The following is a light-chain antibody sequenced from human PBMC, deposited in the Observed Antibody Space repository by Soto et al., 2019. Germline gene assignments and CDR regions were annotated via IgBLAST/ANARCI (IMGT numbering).Light chain of an antibody. CDR3: CSYAGSYTLV. Sequence: SVLTQPRSVSGSPGQSVTISCTGTSSDVGGYNYVSWYQQHPGKAPKLMIYDVSKRPSGVPGRFSGSKSGNTASLTISGLQAEDEADYYCCSYAGSYTLVFGGGTKVTVL. CDR2: DVS. V-gene: IGLV2-11*01. J-gene: IGLJ2*01. CDR1: SSDVGGYNY.